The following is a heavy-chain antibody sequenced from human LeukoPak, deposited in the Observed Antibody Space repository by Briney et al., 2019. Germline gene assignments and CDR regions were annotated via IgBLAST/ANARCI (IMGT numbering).Heavy chain of an antibody. D-gene: IGHD6-19*01. CDR1: GYTFTSYG. J-gene: IGHJ4*02. CDR2: ISAYNGNT. V-gene: IGHV1-18*01. Sequence: SVKVSCKASGYTFTSYGISWVRQAPGQGLEWMGWISAYNGNTNYAQKLQGRVTMTTDTSTSTAYMELRSLRSDDTAVYYCARFRPQLSIAVAGNIFDYWGQGTLVTVSS. CDR3: ARFRPQLSIAVAGNIFDY.